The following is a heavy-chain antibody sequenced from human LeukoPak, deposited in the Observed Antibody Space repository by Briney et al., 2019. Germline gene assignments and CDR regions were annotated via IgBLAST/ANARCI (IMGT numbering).Heavy chain of an antibody. J-gene: IGHJ4*02. CDR2: ISHDGSNK. V-gene: IGHV3-30-3*01. Sequence: GRSLRLSCAASGFTFSSYAMHWVRQAPGKGLEWVAVISHDGSNKYYADSVKGRFTISRDNSKNTLYLQMNSLRAEDTAVYYCVRDDLLLWFGELDYWGQGTLVTVSS. CDR3: VRDDLLLWFGELDY. CDR1: GFTFSSYA. D-gene: IGHD3-10*01.